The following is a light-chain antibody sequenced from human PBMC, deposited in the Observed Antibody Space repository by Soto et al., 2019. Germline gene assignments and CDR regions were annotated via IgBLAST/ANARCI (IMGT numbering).Light chain of an antibody. CDR2: EGG. CDR1: SSDVGISNL. Sequence: QSALTQPASVSGFPGQSITISCTGTSSDVGISNLVSWYQQHPGKAPKLIIYEGGKRPSGVSDRFSGSKSGTSATLGITGFQTGDEADYYCGSWDSSLSAYVFGTGTKLTVL. J-gene: IGLJ1*01. V-gene: IGLV2-14*02. CDR3: GSWDSSLSAYV.